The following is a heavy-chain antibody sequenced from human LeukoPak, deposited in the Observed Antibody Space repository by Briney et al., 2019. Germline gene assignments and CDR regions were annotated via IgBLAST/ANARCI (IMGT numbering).Heavy chain of an antibody. J-gene: IGHJ3*02. CDR2: IYPGDSDT. CDR1: GYSFTSYW. Sequence: GESLKISCKGSGYSFTSYWIGWVRQMPGKGLEWMGIIYPGDSDTRYSPSFQGQVTISADKSISTAYLQWSSLKASDTAVYYCARRLVGCSSTSCYSRHGRYDAFDIWGQGTMVTVSS. CDR3: ARRLVGCSSTSCYSRHGRYDAFDI. V-gene: IGHV5-51*01. D-gene: IGHD2-2*01.